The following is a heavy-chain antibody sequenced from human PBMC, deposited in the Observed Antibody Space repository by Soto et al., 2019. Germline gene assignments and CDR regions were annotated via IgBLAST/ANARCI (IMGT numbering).Heavy chain of an antibody. CDR1: GGSISSSSYY. CDR2: IYYSGST. V-gene: IGHV4-39*01. CDR3: ARHVVLLWFGELEGDAFDI. J-gene: IGHJ3*02. D-gene: IGHD3-10*01. Sequence: SETLSLTCTVSGGSISSSSYYWGWIRQPPGKGLEWIGSIYYSGSTYYNPSLKSRVTISVDTSKNQFSLKLSSVTAADTAVYYCARHVVLLWFGELEGDAFDIWGQGTMVTVSS.